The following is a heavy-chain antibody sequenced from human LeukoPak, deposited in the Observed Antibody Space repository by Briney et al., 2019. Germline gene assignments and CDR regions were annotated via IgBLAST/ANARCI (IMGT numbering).Heavy chain of an antibody. D-gene: IGHD6-13*01. CDR1: GGTFSSYA. Sequence: GASVKVSCKASGGTFSSYAISWVRQAPGQGLEWMGGIIPIFGTANYAQKFQGRVTITTDESTSTAYMELSSLRSEDTAVYYCARGPVAAAGTRFADYWGQGTLVTVSS. J-gene: IGHJ4*02. CDR2: IIPIFGTA. CDR3: ARGPVAAAGTRFADY. V-gene: IGHV1-69*05.